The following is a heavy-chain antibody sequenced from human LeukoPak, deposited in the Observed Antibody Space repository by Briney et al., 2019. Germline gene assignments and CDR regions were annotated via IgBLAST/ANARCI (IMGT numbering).Heavy chain of an antibody. CDR2: IYYSGST. CDR1: GGSISSYY. CDR3: ARDDYGDLNWFDP. Sequence: SETLSLTCTVFGGSISSYYWSWIRQPPGKGLEWIGYIYYSGSTNYNPSLKSRVTISVDTSKNQFSLKLSSVTAADTAVYYCARDDYGDLNWFDPWGQGTLVTVSS. D-gene: IGHD4-17*01. V-gene: IGHV4-59*12. J-gene: IGHJ5*02.